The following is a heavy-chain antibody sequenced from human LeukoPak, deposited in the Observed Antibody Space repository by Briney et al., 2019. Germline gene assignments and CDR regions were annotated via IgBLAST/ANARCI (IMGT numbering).Heavy chain of an antibody. J-gene: IGHJ3*02. CDR1: GGSISSYY. D-gene: IGHD3-9*01. CDR3: ARDSLNYDILTGYYPDAFDI. Sequence: SETLSLTCTVSGGSISSYYWSWIRQPPGKGLEWIGYIYYSGSTNYNPSLKSRVTISVDTSKNQFSLKLSSVTAADTAVYYCARDSLNYDILTGYYPDAFDIWGQGTMVTVSS. V-gene: IGHV4-59*01. CDR2: IYYSGST.